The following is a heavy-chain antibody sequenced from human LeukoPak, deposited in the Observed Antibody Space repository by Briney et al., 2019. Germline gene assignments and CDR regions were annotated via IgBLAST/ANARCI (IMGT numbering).Heavy chain of an antibody. Sequence: GGSLRLSCAASGFTFSGYAMSWVRQAPGKGLEWVSAISGSGGSTYYADSVKGRFTISRDNSKNTLYLQMNSLRAEDTAVYYCAKDGENSYGYEFDYWGQGTLVTVSS. CDR3: AKDGENSYGYEFDY. D-gene: IGHD5-18*01. V-gene: IGHV3-23*01. J-gene: IGHJ4*02. CDR1: GFTFSGYA. CDR2: ISGSGGST.